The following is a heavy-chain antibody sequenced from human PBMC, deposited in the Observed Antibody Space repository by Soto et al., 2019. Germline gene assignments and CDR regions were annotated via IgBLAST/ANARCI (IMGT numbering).Heavy chain of an antibody. Sequence: GGSLRLSCAASGFSFSSYSMNWVRQAQGKGLEWVSSISSSASHINYADSVKGRFTISRDNAKKSLYLQMNSLRAEDTAVYYCARGYTGYCSGGTCYWFDPWGQGTLVTVSS. CDR1: GFSFSSYS. J-gene: IGHJ5*02. V-gene: IGHV3-21*01. D-gene: IGHD2-15*01. CDR3: ARGYTGYCSGGTCYWFDP. CDR2: ISSSASHI.